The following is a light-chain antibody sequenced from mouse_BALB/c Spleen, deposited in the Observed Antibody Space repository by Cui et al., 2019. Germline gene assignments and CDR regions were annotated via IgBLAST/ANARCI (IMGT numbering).Light chain of an antibody. V-gene: IGKV12-98*01. J-gene: IGKJ2*01. CDR1: QTIGTW. CDR2: AAT. Sequence: ENQVTQSHVSPSASLGESVTITCLASQTIGTWLAWYQQKPGESPQLLIYAATSLADGVPSRFSGSGSGTKFSFTISNLQAEDIVSYYCQQLNSTPYTFGGGTKLEIK. CDR3: QQLNSTPYT.